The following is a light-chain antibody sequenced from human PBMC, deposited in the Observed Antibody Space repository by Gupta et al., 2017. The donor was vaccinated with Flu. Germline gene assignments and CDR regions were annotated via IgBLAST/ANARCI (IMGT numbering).Light chain of an antibody. CDR1: SDVGGYNY. Sequence: SDVGGYNYVSWYQQNPGKAPKLMIYDVSNRPSGVSNRFSGSKSGNTASLTISGLQAEDEADYYCSSYTSSSTPYVFGTGTKVTVL. J-gene: IGLJ1*01. CDR3: SSYTSSSTPYV. V-gene: IGLV2-14*04. CDR2: DVS.